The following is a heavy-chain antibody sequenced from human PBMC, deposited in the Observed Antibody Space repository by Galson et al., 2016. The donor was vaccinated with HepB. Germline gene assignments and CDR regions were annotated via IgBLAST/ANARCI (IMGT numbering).Heavy chain of an antibody. V-gene: IGHV3-23*01. J-gene: IGHJ6*03. CDR3: ASYYYYMDV. CDR1: DFIFSSFA. Sequence: SLRLSCAASDFIFSSFAMNWVRQAPGKGLEWVSAISASGDDTFYADSVKGRFTISRDNSKNTLYLQMNSLRAEDTAVYYCASYYYYMDVWGKGTTVTVSS. CDR2: ISASGDDT.